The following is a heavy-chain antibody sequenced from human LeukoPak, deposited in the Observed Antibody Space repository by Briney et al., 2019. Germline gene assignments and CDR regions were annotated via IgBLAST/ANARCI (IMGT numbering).Heavy chain of an antibody. CDR2: ISGSGGST. V-gene: IGHV3-23*01. D-gene: IGHD4-17*01. J-gene: IGHJ3*02. Sequence: GGSLRLSCAASRFTFSSYSMNWVRQAPGKGLEWVSAISGSGGSTYYADSVKGRFTISRDNSKNTLYLQMNSLRAEDTAVYYCAKDPYYGDLGDAFDIWGQGTMVTVSS. CDR3: AKDPYYGDLGDAFDI. CDR1: RFTFSSYS.